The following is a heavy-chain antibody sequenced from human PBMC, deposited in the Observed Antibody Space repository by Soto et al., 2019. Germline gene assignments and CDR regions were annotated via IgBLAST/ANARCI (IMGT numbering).Heavy chain of an antibody. J-gene: IGHJ4*01. D-gene: IGHD2-21*01. V-gene: IGHV3-11*06. CDR1: GFTFSYYY. CDR3: DVVSSDKPQFYIDY. Sequence: GGSLRLSCAASGFTFSYYYMSWIRQAPGKGLEWVSYISSSSSYTNYADSVKGRFTISRDNAKNSLYLQMNSLRAEDTAVYYCDVVSSDKPQFYIDYWGPGTLVTVSS. CDR2: ISSSSSYT.